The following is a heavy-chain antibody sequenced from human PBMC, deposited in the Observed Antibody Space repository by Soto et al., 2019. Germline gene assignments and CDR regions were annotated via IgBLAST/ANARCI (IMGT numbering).Heavy chain of an antibody. Sequence: EVQLVESGGGLVKPGGSLRLSCAASGFTFSSYSMNWVRQAPGKGLEWVSSISSSSSYIYYADSVKGRFTISRDNAKNSLYLQMNSLRADDTAVYYCARDGEYSSSWYNWFDPWGQGTLVTVSS. CDR3: ARDGEYSSSWYNWFDP. D-gene: IGHD6-13*01. CDR2: ISSSSSYI. J-gene: IGHJ5*02. V-gene: IGHV3-21*01. CDR1: GFTFSSYS.